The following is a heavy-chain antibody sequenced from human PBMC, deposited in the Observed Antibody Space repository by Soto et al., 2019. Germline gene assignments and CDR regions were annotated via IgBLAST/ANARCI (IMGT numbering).Heavy chain of an antibody. CDR1: GFTFSSYG. V-gene: IGHV3-30*18. D-gene: IGHD7-27*01. CDR3: AKDLGHGGRGAFDI. CDR2: ISYDGSNK. J-gene: IGHJ3*02. Sequence: QVQLVESGGGVVQPGRSLRLSCAASGFTFSSYGMHWVRQAPGKGLEWVALISYDGSNKYYADSVKGRFTISRDNSENTLYLQMNSLRTEDTAVYYCAKDLGHGGRGAFDIWGQGTMVTVSS.